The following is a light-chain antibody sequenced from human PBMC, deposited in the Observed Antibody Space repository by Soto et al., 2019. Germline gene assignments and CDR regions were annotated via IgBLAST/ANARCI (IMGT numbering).Light chain of an antibody. CDR1: QSIDNY. CDR3: QQSYSSPET. J-gene: IGKJ1*01. CDR2: AAS. Sequence: DIQMTQSPSSLSASVGDRVTITCRASQSIDNYLDWYQQKPGKAPNLLIYAASTLLSGVPSRFSGRGSGTHFTLTISSLQPEDFATYYCQQSYSSPETFGQGTKVEIK. V-gene: IGKV1-39*01.